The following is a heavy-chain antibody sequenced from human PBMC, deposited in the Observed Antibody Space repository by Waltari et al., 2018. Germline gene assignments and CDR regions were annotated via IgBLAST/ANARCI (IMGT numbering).Heavy chain of an antibody. CDR3: AGGAGSYIRH. Sequence: EVQLVQSGGCVVQPGRSLRLACAASARTLLNYWMHGVRQIHGKGLLWVSRINHDGRGTSYAAPVKGRFTISRYNAKNTLYQQMNSLSAEDTAVYYCAGGAGSYIRHWGQGILVTVSS. CDR1: ARTLLNYW. D-gene: IGHD3-10*01. J-gene: IGHJ1*01. V-gene: IGHV3-74*01. CDR2: INHDGRGT.